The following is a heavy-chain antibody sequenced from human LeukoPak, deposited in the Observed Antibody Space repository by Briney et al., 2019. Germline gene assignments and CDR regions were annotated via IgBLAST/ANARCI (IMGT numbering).Heavy chain of an antibody. CDR1: GFPFSSYD. Sequence: PGGFLRLSCEASGFPFSSYDMNWVRQAPGKGLEWVSYISSSSSSIYYADSARGRFTISRDNAKNSLYLQMNSLRDEDTAVYYCATSVIRGQGTLVTVSS. D-gene: IGHD2-21*01. CDR3: ATSVI. CDR2: ISSSSSSI. V-gene: IGHV3-48*02. J-gene: IGHJ4*02.